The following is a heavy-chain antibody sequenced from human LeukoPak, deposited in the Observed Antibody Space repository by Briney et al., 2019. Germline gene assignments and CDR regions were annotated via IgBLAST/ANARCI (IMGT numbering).Heavy chain of an antibody. Sequence: GASVKVSCKASGYTFTSYAMHWVRQAPGQRLEWMGWINAGDGNTKYSQKFQGRVTITRDTSASTAYMELSSLRSEDTAVYYCARDYYGSGSYLYWGQGTLVTVSS. CDR1: GYTFTSYA. CDR3: ARDYYGSGSYLY. J-gene: IGHJ4*02. D-gene: IGHD3-10*01. CDR2: INAGDGNT. V-gene: IGHV1-3*01.